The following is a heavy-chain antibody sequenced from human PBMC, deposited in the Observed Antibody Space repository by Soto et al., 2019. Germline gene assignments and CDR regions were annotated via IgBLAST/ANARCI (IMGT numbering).Heavy chain of an antibody. CDR3: AGRSGSSDY. CDR1: GFTFSNYT. CDR2: ISYDEIDK. D-gene: IGHD3-10*01. V-gene: IGHV3-30*04. J-gene: IGHJ4*02. Sequence: PGGSLRLSCAASGFTFSNYTMHWVRQAQGKGLEWVALISYDEIDKYFADAVKGRFTISRDNSKNTLYLQMDSLRAEYTAVYDCAGRSGSSDYWGRGTLVTVSS.